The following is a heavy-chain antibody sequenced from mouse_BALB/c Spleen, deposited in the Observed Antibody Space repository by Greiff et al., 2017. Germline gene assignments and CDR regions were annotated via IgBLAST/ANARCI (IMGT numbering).Heavy chain of an antibody. J-gene: IGHJ4*01. D-gene: IGHD3-1*01. CDR2: ISSGGST. CDR3: ARDRGYYYAMDY. CDR1: GFTFSSYA. V-gene: IGHV5-6-5*01. Sequence: EVQLVESGGGLVKPGGSLKLSCAASGFTFSSYAMSWVRQTPEKRLEWVASISSGGSTYYPDSVKGRFTISRENAKNTLYLEMSSLRSEDTAMYYCARDRGYYYAMDYWGQGTSVTVAS.